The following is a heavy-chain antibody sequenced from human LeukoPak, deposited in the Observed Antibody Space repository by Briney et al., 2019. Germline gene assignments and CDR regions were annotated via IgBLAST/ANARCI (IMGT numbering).Heavy chain of an antibody. J-gene: IGHJ4*02. CDR3: ARRPTITGTTLFDF. V-gene: IGHV3-23*01. CDR1: GFTFSSYA. D-gene: IGHD1-7*01. Sequence: GGSLRLSCAASGFTFSSYAMSWVRQAPGKGLEWVSAISGSGGSTYYADSVKGRFTISRDNAKNTLYLQMNSLRAEDTAVYYCARRPTITGTTLFDFWGQGTLVTVSS. CDR2: ISGSGGST.